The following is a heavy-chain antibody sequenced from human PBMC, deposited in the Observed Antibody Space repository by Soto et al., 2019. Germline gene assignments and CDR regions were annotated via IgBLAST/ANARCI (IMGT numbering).Heavy chain of an antibody. J-gene: IGHJ6*03. CDR1: GFTFSDHY. CDR3: ARGEVRLSPYYMDV. CDR2: SRNKANSYST. V-gene: IGHV3-72*01. D-gene: IGHD3-16*01. Sequence: GGSLRLSCAASGFTFSDHYMDWVRQAPGKGLEWVGRSRNKANSYSTEYAASGRGRFTISRDDSKNSLYLQMNSLKTEDTAVYYCARGEVRLSPYYMDVWGKGTTVTVSS.